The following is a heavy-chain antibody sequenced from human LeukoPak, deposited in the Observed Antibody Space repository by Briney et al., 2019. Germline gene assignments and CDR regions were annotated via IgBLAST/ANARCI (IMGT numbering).Heavy chain of an antibody. J-gene: IGHJ6*02. Sequence: PGGSLRLSCAASGFTFSSYAMSWVRQAPGKGLEWVSAISGSGGSTYYADSVKGRFTISRDNSKNTLYLQMNSLRAEDTAVYYCAKGLSGPWGYYYYGMDVWGQGTTVTVSS. CDR3: AKGLSGPWGYYYYGMDV. V-gene: IGHV3-23*01. CDR2: ISGSGGST. D-gene: IGHD6-25*01. CDR1: GFTFSSYA.